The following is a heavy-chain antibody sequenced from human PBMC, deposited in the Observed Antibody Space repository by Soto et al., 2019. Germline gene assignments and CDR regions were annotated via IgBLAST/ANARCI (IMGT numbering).Heavy chain of an antibody. J-gene: IGHJ4*02. V-gene: IGHV4-31*03. Sequence: PSETLSLTCTVSGGSISSGGYYWSWIRQHPGKGLEWIGYIYYSGSTYYNPSLKSRVTISVDTSKNQFSLKLSSVTAADTAVYYCARVWYYDFWSGSHFFDYWGQGTLVTVSS. D-gene: IGHD3-3*01. CDR3: ARVWYYDFWSGSHFFDY. CDR2: IYYSGST. CDR1: GGSISSGGYY.